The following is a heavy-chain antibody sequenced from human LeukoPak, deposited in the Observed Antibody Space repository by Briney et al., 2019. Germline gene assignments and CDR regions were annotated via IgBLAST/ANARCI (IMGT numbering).Heavy chain of an antibody. Sequence: SGTLSLTCTVPGASISPYYWNWIRQPAGKGLEWIGRLYPSGSSAHNPSPQRRVSISFAASNTQFSLRFNSVTSADTALYYCAIDLSGSLYFAYWGQGILVTVSA. D-gene: IGHD3-10*01. J-gene: IGHJ4*02. CDR1: GASISPYY. CDR2: LYPSGSS. CDR3: AIDLSGSLYFAY. V-gene: IGHV4-4*07.